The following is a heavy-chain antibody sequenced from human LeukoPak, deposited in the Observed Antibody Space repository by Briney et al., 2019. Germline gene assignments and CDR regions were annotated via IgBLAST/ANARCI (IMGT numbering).Heavy chain of an antibody. D-gene: IGHD6-13*01. CDR1: GFIFSDFY. Sequence: GGSLRLSCSASGFIFSDFYMGWIRQAPGKGLEWVSYISISGTTTNYADSVKGRFTISRDDARNSLYLQMNSLRAEDTAVYYCAKDILAAGLFFDYWGQGTLVTVSS. CDR3: AKDILAAGLFFDY. J-gene: IGHJ4*02. V-gene: IGHV3-11*01. CDR2: ISISGTTT.